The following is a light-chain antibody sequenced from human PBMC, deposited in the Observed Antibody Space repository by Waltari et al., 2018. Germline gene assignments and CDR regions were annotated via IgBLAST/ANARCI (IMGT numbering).Light chain of an antibody. V-gene: IGKV1-5*03. CDR3: QQYNISPYT. CDR1: QSISNW. CDR2: KSF. J-gene: IGKJ2*01. Sequence: DIQITQSPSTLSASVGDRVTITCRASQSISNWLAWYQQKPGQAPKVLIYKSFTLQSGVPSRFSGSGSETEFTLTISSLQPDDFATYCCQQYNISPYTFGQGTTLEI.